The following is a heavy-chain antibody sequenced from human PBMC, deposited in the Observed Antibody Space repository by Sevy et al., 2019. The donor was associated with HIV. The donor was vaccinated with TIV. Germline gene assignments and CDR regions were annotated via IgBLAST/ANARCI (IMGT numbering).Heavy chain of an antibody. V-gene: IGHV3-66*01. CDR1: GFTVSSDY. CDR3: ARESSSTWQAGYYGMAV. D-gene: IGHD6-13*01. J-gene: IGHJ6*02. Sequence: GGSLRLSCAASGFTVSSDYMTWVRQAPGKGLEWVSVIYSGGTTYYADSVKGRFNISRDNSKNTLYLQMNSLRAEDTAVYYCARESSSTWQAGYYGMAVWGQGTTVTVSS. CDR2: IYSGGTT.